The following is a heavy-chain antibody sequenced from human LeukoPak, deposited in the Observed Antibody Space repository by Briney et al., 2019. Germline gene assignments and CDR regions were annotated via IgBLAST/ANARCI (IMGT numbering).Heavy chain of an antibody. V-gene: IGHV3-30*12. CDR1: GFTFSTYG. D-gene: IGHD6-13*01. Sequence: GGSLRLSCAASGFTFSTYGIHWVRQAPGKGLEWVTLISYDGSKIYYADSVKGRFTISRDNAKNSLYLQMNSLRAEDTAVYYCAREPRQIAAAKINWFDPWGQGTLVTVSS. J-gene: IGHJ5*02. CDR3: AREPRQIAAAKINWFDP. CDR2: ISYDGSKI.